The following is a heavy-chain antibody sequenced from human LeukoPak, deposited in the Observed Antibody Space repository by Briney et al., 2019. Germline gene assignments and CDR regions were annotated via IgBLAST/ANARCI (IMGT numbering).Heavy chain of an antibody. Sequence: KPSETLSLTCSVSGGSISGYYWSWIRQPPGRGLEWIGYTYYSGSTSYNPSLKSRVTMSVDTSKNQFSLKLSSVTAADTAVYYCAREDFDAFNIWGQGTMVTVSS. D-gene: IGHD3-3*01. CDR1: GGSISGYY. CDR3: AREDFDAFNI. CDR2: TYYSGST. J-gene: IGHJ3*02. V-gene: IGHV4-59*01.